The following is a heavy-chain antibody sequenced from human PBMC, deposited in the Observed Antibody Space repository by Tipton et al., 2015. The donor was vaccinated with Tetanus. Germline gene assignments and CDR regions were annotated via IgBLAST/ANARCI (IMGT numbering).Heavy chain of an antibody. Sequence: QSGAEVKKPGESLKMSCKASGYTFSTHWISWVRQMPGKGLEWMGIIYPDDSDTRYSQSFQGQVTISADKSISTAYLQWNSLKASDTALYYCVRTGSGSFTAGLQDWGQGTLVPVSS. CDR3: VRTGSGSFTAGLQD. CDR1: GYTFSTHW. V-gene: IGHV5-51*01. CDR2: IYPDDSDT. J-gene: IGHJ1*01. D-gene: IGHD1-26*01.